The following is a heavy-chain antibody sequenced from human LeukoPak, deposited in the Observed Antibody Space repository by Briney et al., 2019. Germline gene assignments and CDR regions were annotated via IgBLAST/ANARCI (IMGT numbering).Heavy chain of an antibody. CDR3: ARIAVAGTGGLYYFDY. Sequence: KSSETLSLTCAVYGGSFSGYYWSWIRQPPGKGLEWIGEINHSGSTNYNPSLKSRVTISVDTSKNQFSLKLSSVTAADTAVYYCARIAVAGTGGLYYFDYWGQGTLVTVSS. D-gene: IGHD6-19*01. CDR1: GGSFSGYY. V-gene: IGHV4-34*01. J-gene: IGHJ4*02. CDR2: INHSGST.